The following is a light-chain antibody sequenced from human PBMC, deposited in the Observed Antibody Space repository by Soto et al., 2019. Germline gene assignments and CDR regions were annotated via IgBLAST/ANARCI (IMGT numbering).Light chain of an antibody. V-gene: IGKV3-20*01. J-gene: IGKJ3*01. CDR3: QHYRSAPFT. CDR1: QSISSDH. CDR2: GAS. Sequence: EIVWTQSPGILSLSPGERATLACRASQSISSDHLAWYQQRPGQSPRLLIYGASSRTTGVPDRFSGSGSGTDFTLTISRLEPEDFAVYYCQHYRSAPFTFGPGTKVDIK.